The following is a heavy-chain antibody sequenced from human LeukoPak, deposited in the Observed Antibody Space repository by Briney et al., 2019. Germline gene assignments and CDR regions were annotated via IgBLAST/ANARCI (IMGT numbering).Heavy chain of an antibody. D-gene: IGHD2/OR15-2a*01. CDR1: GFSFGNYW. Sequence: GGSLRLSCVGSGFSFGNYWMHWVRQAPGKGLAWVSRITSDGSTTSYADSVKGRSTISRDNSKNTLYLQMNSLRAEDTAVYYCAKDLEAKRGYYFDYWGQGTLVTVSS. J-gene: IGHJ4*02. CDR3: AKDLEAKRGYYFDY. CDR2: ITSDGSTT. V-gene: IGHV3-74*01.